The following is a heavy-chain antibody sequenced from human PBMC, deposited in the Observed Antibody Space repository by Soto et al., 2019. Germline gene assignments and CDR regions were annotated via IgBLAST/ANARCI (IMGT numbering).Heavy chain of an antibody. Sequence: QVQLVESGGGVVQPGRSLRLSCAASGFTFSSYGMHWVRQAPGKGLEWVAVIWYDGSNKYYADSVKGRFTISRDNSKNTLYLQMNSRRAEDTAVYYCAREPSPNMITFGGALGGYYYGMDVWGQVTTVTVSS. V-gene: IGHV3-33*01. J-gene: IGHJ6*01. CDR2: IWYDGSNK. D-gene: IGHD3-16*01. CDR1: GFTFSSYG. CDR3: AREPSPNMITFGGALGGYYYGMDV.